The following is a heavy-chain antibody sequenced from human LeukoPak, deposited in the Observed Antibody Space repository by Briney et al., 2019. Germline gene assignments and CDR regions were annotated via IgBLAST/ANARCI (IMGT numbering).Heavy chain of an antibody. CDR3: VRGGHKLDIETSRYYYGLDV. V-gene: IGHV3-74*03. CDR2: IESDGTRT. Sequence: GGSLRLSCAASGITLGDYWMYWVRQGPGKGLVHVSRIESDGTRTVYADSVKGRFTISRDNAKNTMYLQMNSLRAEDTAVYYCVRGGHKLDIETSRYYYGLDVWGQGTTVTVSS. CDR1: GITLGDYW. D-gene: IGHD2-2*03. J-gene: IGHJ6*02.